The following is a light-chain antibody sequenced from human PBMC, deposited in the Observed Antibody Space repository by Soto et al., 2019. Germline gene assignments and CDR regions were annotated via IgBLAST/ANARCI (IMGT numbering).Light chain of an antibody. CDR3: QQYYSTPPT. CDR2: WAS. CDR1: QSVLYSSNNKNY. Sequence: VMTQSPLSLPVTLGHPPTLHCESSQSVLYSSNNKNYLPWYQQKPGQPPKLLIYWASTRESGVPDRFSGSGSGTDFTLTISSLQAEDVAVYYCQQYYSTPPTFGGGTKVDIK. J-gene: IGKJ4*01. V-gene: IGKV4-1*01.